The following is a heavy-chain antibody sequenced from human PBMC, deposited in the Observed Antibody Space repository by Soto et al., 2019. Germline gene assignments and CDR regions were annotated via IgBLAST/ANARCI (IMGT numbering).Heavy chain of an antibody. J-gene: IGHJ4*02. V-gene: IGHV4-30-4*01. CDR3: ARVTRGEPELRNSGYDSVSFGY. CDR1: GGSISSGDYY. CDR2: IYYSGST. Sequence: SETLSLTCTVSGGSISSGDYYWSWIRQPPGKGLEWIGYIYYSGSTYYNPSLKSRVTISVDTSKNQFSLKLSSVTAADTAVYYCARVTRGEPELRNSGYDSVSFGYWGQGTLVTVSS. D-gene: IGHD5-12*01.